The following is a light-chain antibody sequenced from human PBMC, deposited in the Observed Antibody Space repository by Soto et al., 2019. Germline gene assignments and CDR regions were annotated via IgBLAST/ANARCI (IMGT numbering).Light chain of an antibody. CDR2: RNT. CDR3: QSYDSSLSGSF. Sequence: QLVLTQPPSVSGAPGQRVTISCTGGSSNIGAGYDVHWYQQLPGTAPKLLIYRNTNRPSGVPDRFSGSRSATSASLATTGLQAEDEADYYCQSYDSSLSGSFFGTGTKVTVL. CDR1: SSNIGAGYD. V-gene: IGLV1-40*01. J-gene: IGLJ1*01.